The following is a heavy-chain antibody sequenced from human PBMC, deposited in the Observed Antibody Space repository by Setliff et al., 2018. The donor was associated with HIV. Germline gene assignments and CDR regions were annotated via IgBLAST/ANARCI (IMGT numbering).Heavy chain of an antibody. V-gene: IGHV1-18*01. D-gene: IGHD3-16*01. CDR3: ASPDGLHYYFDY. Sequence: ASVKVSCKASGYTFTSYGISWVRQAPGQGLEWMGWSSAYNGNTNYAQKLQGRVTMTTDTSTSTAYMELRSLRSDYTAVYYCASPDGLHYYFDYWGQGTLVTVSS. CDR1: GYTFTSYG. J-gene: IGHJ4*02. CDR2: SSAYNGNT.